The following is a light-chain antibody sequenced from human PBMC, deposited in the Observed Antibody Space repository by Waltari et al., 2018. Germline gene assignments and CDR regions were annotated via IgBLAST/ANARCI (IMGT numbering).Light chain of an antibody. Sequence: QSVLTQPPSVSGAPGQRATISCTGSTPTIGAGYAVECYQQLPGTVPKLVIYANDNRPSGVPDRFSGSKSGTSASLAITGLQSADEADYFCQSYDSSLSAYLFGSGTTVTVL. CDR1: TPTIGAGYA. V-gene: IGLV1-40*01. CDR2: AND. J-gene: IGLJ1*01. CDR3: QSYDSSLSAYL.